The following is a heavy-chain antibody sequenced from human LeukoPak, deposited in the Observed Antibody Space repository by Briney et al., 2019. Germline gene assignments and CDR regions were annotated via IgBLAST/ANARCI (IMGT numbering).Heavy chain of an antibody. Sequence: SQTLSLTCTVSGGSISSGGYYWSWIRQPPGKGLEWIGYIYHSGSTYYNPSLKSRVTISVDRSKNQFSLKLSSVTAADTAVYYCARAPGNYDSSGYNYYFDYWGQGTLVTVSS. J-gene: IGHJ4*02. D-gene: IGHD3-22*01. CDR2: IYHSGST. CDR1: GGSISSGGYY. V-gene: IGHV4-30-2*01. CDR3: ARAPGNYDSSGYNYYFDY.